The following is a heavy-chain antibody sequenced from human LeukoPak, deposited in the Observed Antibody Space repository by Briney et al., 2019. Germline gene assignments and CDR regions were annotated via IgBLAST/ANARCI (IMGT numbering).Heavy chain of an antibody. Sequence: GGSLRLSCAASGFTFSSYSMNWVRQAPGKGLEWVSSISSSSSYIYYADSVKGRFTISRDNAKNSLYLQMNSLRAEDTAVYYCAIRVVPHYYGMDVWGQGTTVTVSS. V-gene: IGHV3-21*01. J-gene: IGHJ6*02. CDR3: AIRVVPHYYGMDV. D-gene: IGHD2-8*01. CDR1: GFTFSSYS. CDR2: ISSSSSYI.